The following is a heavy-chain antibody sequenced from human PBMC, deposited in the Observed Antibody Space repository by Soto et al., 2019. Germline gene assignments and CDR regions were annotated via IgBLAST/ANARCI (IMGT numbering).Heavy chain of an antibody. V-gene: IGHV4-31*03. CDR2: IYYSGST. CDR3: ARGQGYYFDY. Sequence: QVQLQESGPGLVKPSQTLSLTCTVSGASISSGGNYLTCIRQHPGKGLEWIGYIYYSGSTYYNPSLKGRLTISADTTKNQFFLNLSSVTAADTAVYYCARGQGYYFDYWGQGTLVTVSS. J-gene: IGHJ4*02. CDR1: GASISSGGNY.